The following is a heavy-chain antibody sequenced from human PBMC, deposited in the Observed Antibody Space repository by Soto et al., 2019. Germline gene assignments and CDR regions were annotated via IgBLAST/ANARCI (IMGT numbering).Heavy chain of an antibody. CDR3: ARVGGGEPPCHYYYYYGMDV. D-gene: IGHD3-10*01. Sequence: ASVKVSCKASGYTFTGYYMHWVRQAPGQGLEWMGWINPNSGGTNYAQKFQGRVTMTRDTSISTAYMELSRLRSDDTAVYYCARVGGGEPPCHYYYYYGMDVWGQGTTVTVSS. CDR2: INPNSGGT. CDR1: GYTFTGYY. J-gene: IGHJ6*02. V-gene: IGHV1-2*02.